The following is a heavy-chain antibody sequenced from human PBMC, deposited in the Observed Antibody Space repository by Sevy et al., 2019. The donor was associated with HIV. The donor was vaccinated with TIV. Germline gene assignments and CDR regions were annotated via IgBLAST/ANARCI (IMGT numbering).Heavy chain of an antibody. J-gene: IGHJ4*02. D-gene: IGHD5-12*01. Sequence: GGSLRLSCAASGFTFSSYTLNWVRQAPGKGLEWVSSISYSSEYIYYADSVKGRFTISRDNAKNSLYLQMNSLRAEDTAVYYCATDKGGYDPFDYRGQGTLVTVSS. V-gene: IGHV3-21*01. CDR1: GFTFSSYT. CDR3: ATDKGGYDPFDY. CDR2: ISYSSEYI.